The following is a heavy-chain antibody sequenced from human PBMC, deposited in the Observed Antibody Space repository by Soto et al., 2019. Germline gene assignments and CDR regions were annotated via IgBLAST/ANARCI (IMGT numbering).Heavy chain of an antibody. CDR3: ARGPPVTGTTDY. CDR1: GFTFSSYA. V-gene: IGHV3-64*01. Sequence: GGSLRFSCAASGFTFSSYAMHWVRQAPGKGLEYVSAISSNGGSTYYANSVKGRFTISRDNSKNTLYLQMGSLRAEDMAVYYCARGPPVTGTTDYWGQGTLVTVSS. CDR2: ISSNGGST. J-gene: IGHJ4*02. D-gene: IGHD1-20*01.